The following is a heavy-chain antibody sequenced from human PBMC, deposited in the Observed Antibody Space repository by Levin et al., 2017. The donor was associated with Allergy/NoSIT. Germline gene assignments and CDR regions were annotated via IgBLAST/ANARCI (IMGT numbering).Heavy chain of an antibody. D-gene: IGHD3-22*01. CDR3: ARDSVSSAYYAGTFDI. J-gene: IGHJ3*02. V-gene: IGHV4-59*01. Sequence: SETLSLTCTVSGGSISNYYWSWIRQPPGKGLEWVGYIYYSGSTSYNPSLKSRVTISLDTSKNQFSLKLSSVTAADTAVYYCARDSVSSAYYAGTFDIWGQGTMITVSS. CDR1: GGSISNYY. CDR2: IYYSGST.